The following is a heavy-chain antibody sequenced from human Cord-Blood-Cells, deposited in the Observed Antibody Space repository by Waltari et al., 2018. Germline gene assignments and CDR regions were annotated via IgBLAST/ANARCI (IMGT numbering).Heavy chain of an antibody. V-gene: IGHV1-2*02. Sequence: QVQLVQSVAEVKKPGASVKVSCKASGYTFTGYYMHWVRQAPGQGLEWMGWINPNSGGTNYAQKFQGRVTMTRDTSISTAYMELSRLRSDDTAVYYCARDRFAWGRMSSDDAFDIWGQGTMVTVSS. J-gene: IGHJ3*02. D-gene: IGHD7-27*01. CDR2: INPNSGGT. CDR3: ARDRFAWGRMSSDDAFDI. CDR1: GYTFTGYY.